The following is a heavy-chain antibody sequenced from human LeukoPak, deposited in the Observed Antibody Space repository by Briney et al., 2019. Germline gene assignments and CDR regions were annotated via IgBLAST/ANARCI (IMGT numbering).Heavy chain of an antibody. V-gene: IGHV1-2*02. CDR3: ARVRIGQQLDKYYYYAMDV. J-gene: IGHJ6*02. D-gene: IGHD6-13*01. CDR1: GYTFSDYN. CDR2: INPNSGGT. Sequence: ASVKVSCKAPGYTFSDYNMHWVRQAPGQGLEWMGWINPNSGGTNYAQKSQGRVTMTTDTSISTAYMEVSRLRSDDTAVYYCARVRIGQQLDKYYYYAMDVWGQGTTVTVSS.